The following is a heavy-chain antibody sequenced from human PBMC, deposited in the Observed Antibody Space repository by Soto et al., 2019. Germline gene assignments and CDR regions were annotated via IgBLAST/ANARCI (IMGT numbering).Heavy chain of an antibody. CDR1: GGSISSYY. CDR2: IYYSGST. Sequence: SETLSLTCTVSGGSISSYYWSWIRQPPGKGLEWIGYIYYSGSTNYNPSLKSRVTISVDTSKNQFSLKLSSVTAADTAVYYCARSPFYLGLGTSVDYYGMDVWGQGTTVTVS. V-gene: IGHV4-59*01. J-gene: IGHJ6*02. CDR3: ARSPFYLGLGTSVDYYGMDV. D-gene: IGHD7-27*01.